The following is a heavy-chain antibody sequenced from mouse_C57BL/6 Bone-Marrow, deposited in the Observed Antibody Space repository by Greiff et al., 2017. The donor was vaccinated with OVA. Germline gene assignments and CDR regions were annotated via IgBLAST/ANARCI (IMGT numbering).Heavy chain of an antibody. J-gene: IGHJ2*01. V-gene: IGHV5-17*01. Sequence: EVQLVESGGGLVKPGGSLKLSCAASGFTFSDYGMHWVRQAPEKGLAWVAYISSGSSTIYYADTVKGRFTISRDHAKNTLFLQRTSLRSEDTAMYYCARGYGYDDYWGQGTTLTVSS. CDR1: GFTFSDYG. D-gene: IGHD2-2*01. CDR3: ARGYGYDDY. CDR2: ISSGSSTI.